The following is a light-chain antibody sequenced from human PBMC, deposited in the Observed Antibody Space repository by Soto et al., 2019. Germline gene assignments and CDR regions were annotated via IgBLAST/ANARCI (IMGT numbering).Light chain of an antibody. J-gene: IGKJ4*01. V-gene: IGKV1-5*03. CDR2: KAS. Sequence: DIQMTQSPSTLSASVGDRVTITCRASQSISSWLAWYQQKPGKAPKLLIYKASSLASGVPSRFSGSGSGTDFTLTISSLQPDDFATYYCQQYNPFGGGTKVEIK. CDR1: QSISSW. CDR3: QQYNP.